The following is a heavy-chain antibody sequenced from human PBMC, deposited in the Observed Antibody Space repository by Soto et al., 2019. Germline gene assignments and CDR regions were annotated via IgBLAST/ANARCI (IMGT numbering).Heavy chain of an antibody. J-gene: IGHJ3*02. Sequence: WVKVSCKASGFTFTSSAVQWVRQARGQRLEWIGWIVVGSGNTNYAQKFQERVTLTRDMSTRTAYMELRSLRYEETAVYSCAANIGARGAFDIWGPGTLVTVSS. CDR3: AANIGARGAFDI. V-gene: IGHV1-58*01. D-gene: IGHD3-10*01. CDR1: GFTFTSSA. CDR2: IVVGSGNT.